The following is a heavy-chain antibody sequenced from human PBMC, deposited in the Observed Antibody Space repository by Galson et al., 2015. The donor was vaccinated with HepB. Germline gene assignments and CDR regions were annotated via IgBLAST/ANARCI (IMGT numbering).Heavy chain of an antibody. V-gene: IGHV3-74*03. Sequence: SLRLSCAASGFTFSNYWMHWVRQAPGKGLVWVARINTDGSVTTYADSVKGRFTISRDNAKNTVYLQMNSLRAEDMAVYYCARAPNRWCHPWGQGTLVTVSS. CDR3: ARAPNRWCHP. CDR2: INTDGSVT. CDR1: GFTFSNYW. D-gene: IGHD2-8*01. J-gene: IGHJ5*02.